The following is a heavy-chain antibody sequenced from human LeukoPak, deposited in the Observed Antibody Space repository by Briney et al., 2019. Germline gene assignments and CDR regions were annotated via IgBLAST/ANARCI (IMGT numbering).Heavy chain of an antibody. CDR1: GGSISSYY. CDR3: ARRVRGVTGDYFDY. Sequence: SETLSITCTVSGGSISSYYWSWIRQPPGKGLEWIGYIYYSGSTNYNPSLKSRVTISVDTSKNQFSLKLSSVTAADTAVYYCARRVRGVTGDYFDYWGQGTLATVSS. J-gene: IGHJ4*02. CDR2: IYYSGST. V-gene: IGHV4-59*08. D-gene: IGHD3-10*01.